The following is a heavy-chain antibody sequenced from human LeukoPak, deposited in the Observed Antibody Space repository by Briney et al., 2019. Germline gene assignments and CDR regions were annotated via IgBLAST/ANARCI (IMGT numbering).Heavy chain of an antibody. CDR3: ARDPSSGWYLKGWFDP. D-gene: IGHD6-19*01. V-gene: IGHV3-66*01. CDR2: IYSDGST. Sequence: GGSLRLSCAASGFTVSSNYMSWVRQAPGKGLEWVSIIYSDGSTYYADSVKGRLTISRDNAKNSLYLQMNSLRAEDTAVYYCARDPSSGWYLKGWFDPWGQGTLVTVSS. CDR1: GFTVSSNY. J-gene: IGHJ5*02.